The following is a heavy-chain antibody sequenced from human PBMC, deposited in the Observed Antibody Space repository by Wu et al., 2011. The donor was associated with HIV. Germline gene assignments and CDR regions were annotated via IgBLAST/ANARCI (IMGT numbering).Heavy chain of an antibody. D-gene: IGHD6-13*01. CDR3: ARFDGPDGIAAAGIRPFYNYYGMDV. CDR2: INVYNGHT. V-gene: IGHV1-18*01. Sequence: QVQLVQSGNEVKKPGASVKVSCQASGYSFTNYGISWVRQAPGQGLEWMGWINVYNGHTDYAQKIKDRVTMTTDTSTSTAYMELRSLRSEGTAVYYCARFDGPDGIAAAGIRPFYNYYGMDVWGQGTTVTVSS. J-gene: IGHJ6*02. CDR1: GYSFTNYG.